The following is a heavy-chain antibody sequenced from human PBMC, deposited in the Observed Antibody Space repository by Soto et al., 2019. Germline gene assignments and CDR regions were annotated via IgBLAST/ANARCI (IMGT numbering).Heavy chain of an antibody. D-gene: IGHD6-19*01. CDR1: GFTVSSNY. Sequence: GGSLRLSCAASGFTVSSNYMSWVRQAPGKGLEWVSVLYSGGTKNYADSVKGRFTIPRDNSKNTLYLQMNSLRADDTAVYYCARWTAVSGLDYWGQGTLVTVSS. V-gene: IGHV3-66*01. CDR3: ARWTAVSGLDY. J-gene: IGHJ4*02. CDR2: LYSGGTK.